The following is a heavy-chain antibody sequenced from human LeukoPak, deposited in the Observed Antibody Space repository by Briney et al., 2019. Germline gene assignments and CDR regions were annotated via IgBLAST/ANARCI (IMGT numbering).Heavy chain of an antibody. CDR3: ARGTRYRGWFDP. V-gene: IGHV4-59*01. CDR2: IYYSGST. Sequence: SETLSLTCTVSGGSISSYYWSWIRQPPGKGLEWIGYIYYSGSTNYNPSLKSRVTISVDTSKNQFSLKLSSVTAADTAVYHCARGTRYRGWFDPWGQGTLVTVSS. J-gene: IGHJ5*02. D-gene: IGHD2-2*01. CDR1: GGSISSYY.